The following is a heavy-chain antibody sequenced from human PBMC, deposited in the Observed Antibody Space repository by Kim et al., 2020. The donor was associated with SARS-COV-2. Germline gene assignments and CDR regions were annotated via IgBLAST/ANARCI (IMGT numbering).Heavy chain of an antibody. Sequence: SENLSLTCAVYGGSFSGYYWSWIRQPPGKGLEWIGEINHSGSTNYNPSLKSRVTISVDTSKNQFSLKLSSVTAADTAVYYCARVGRFLEWLLSNHYYYYMDVWGKGTTVTVSS. CDR2: INHSGST. CDR1: GGSFSGYY. J-gene: IGHJ6*03. CDR3: ARVGRFLEWLLSNHYYYYMDV. D-gene: IGHD3-3*01. V-gene: IGHV4-34*01.